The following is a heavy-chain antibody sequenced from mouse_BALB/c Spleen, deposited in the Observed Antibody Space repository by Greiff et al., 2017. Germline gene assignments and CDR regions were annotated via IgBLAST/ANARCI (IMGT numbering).Heavy chain of an antibody. CDR3: ARAYFDY. V-gene: IGHV5-12-2*01. J-gene: IGHJ2*01. Sequence: EVQGVESGGGLVQPGGSLKLSCAASGFTFSSYTMSWVRQTPEKRLEWVAYISNGGGSTYYPDTVKGRFTISRDNAKNTLYLQMSSLKSEDTAMYYCARAYFDYWGQGTTLTVSS. CDR1: GFTFSSYT. CDR2: ISNGGGST.